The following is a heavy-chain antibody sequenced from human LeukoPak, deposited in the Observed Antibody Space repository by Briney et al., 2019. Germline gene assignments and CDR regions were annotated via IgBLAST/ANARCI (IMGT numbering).Heavy chain of an antibody. CDR2: ISTTGGST. J-gene: IGHJ6*03. CDR1: GFTFSSYG. CDR3: EKNVREADWYYYYMDV. Sequence: PGGTLRLSCAASGFTFSSYGMSWVRQAPGKGLEWVSSISTTGGSTYYADSVKGRFTISRDNSKNTLYLQMNSLRGEDTAVYYCEKNVREADWYYYYMDVWGKGTTVTVSS. V-gene: IGHV3-23*01. D-gene: IGHD3-9*01.